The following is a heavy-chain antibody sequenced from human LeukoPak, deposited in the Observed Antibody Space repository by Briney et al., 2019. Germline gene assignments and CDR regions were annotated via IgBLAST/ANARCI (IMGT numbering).Heavy chain of an antibody. V-gene: IGHV4-61*02. CDR2: IYTSGST. CDR1: GGSISSGSYY. Sequence: SETLSLTCTVSGGSISSGSYYWSWIRQPAGKGLEWIGRIYTSGSTNYNPSLKSRVTISVDTSKNQFSLKLSSVTAADTAVYYCARVMVRGVINWFDPWGQATLVTVSS. D-gene: IGHD3-10*01. CDR3: ARVMVRGVINWFDP. J-gene: IGHJ5*02.